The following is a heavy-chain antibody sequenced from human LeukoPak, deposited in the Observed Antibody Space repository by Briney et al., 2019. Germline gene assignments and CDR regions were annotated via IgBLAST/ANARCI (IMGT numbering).Heavy chain of an antibody. D-gene: IGHD2-21*02. J-gene: IGHJ4*02. CDR3: ARYSGDSAIGY. Sequence: GGSLRLSCAASGFTFSSYWMSWVRQAPGKGLEWVANIKQDGSEIHYVDSVRGRFTISRDNAKNSLYLQMNSLRAEDTAVYYCARYSGDSAIGYWGQGTLVTVSS. V-gene: IGHV3-7*04. CDR1: GFTFSSYW. CDR2: IKQDGSEI.